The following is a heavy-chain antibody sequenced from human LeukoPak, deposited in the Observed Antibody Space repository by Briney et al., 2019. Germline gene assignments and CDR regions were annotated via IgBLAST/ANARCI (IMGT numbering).Heavy chain of an antibody. Sequence: GGSLRHPCAASGFTFSSYWMHWVRQAPGKGLVWVSRINSDGSSTSYADSVKGRFTISRDNAKNTLYLQMNSLRAEDTAVYYCAREAPDTRAFDDGCQGTLVTVSS. CDR2: INSDGSST. D-gene: IGHD2-2*02. CDR3: AREAPDTRAFDD. V-gene: IGHV3-74*01. J-gene: IGHJ4*02. CDR1: GFTFSSYW.